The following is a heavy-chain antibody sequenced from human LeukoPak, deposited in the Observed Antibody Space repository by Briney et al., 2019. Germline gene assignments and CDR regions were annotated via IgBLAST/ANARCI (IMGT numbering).Heavy chain of an antibody. D-gene: IGHD3-10*01. CDR1: GGSISSYY. V-gene: IGHV4-59*08. CDR3: ARSQNYGLSYDY. CDR2: IYYSGST. J-gene: IGHJ4*02. Sequence: SSETLSLTCTVSGGSISSYYWSWIRQPPGKGLEWIGYIYYSGSTNYNPSLKSRVTISVDTSKNQFSLKLSSVTAADTAMYYCARSQNYGLSYDYWGQGTLVTVSS.